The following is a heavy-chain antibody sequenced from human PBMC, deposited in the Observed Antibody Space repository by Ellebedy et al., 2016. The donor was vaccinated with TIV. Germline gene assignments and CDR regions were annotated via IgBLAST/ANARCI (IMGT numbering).Heavy chain of an antibody. CDR3: VRRGFGEVVFDN. CDR2: ISPSGDWT. D-gene: IGHD3-10*01. V-gene: IGHV3-23*01. Sequence: GESLKISCAASGFSFSSHVMSWVRQAPGKGLEWVAVISPSGDWTSYADSARGRFTISRDNSKDTVELQMNSLRVDDTGIYYCVRRGFGEVVFDNWGQGTLVTVSS. CDR1: GFSFSSHV. J-gene: IGHJ4*02.